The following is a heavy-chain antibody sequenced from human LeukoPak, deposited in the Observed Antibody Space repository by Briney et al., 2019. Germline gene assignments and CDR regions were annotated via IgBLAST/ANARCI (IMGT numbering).Heavy chain of an antibody. D-gene: IGHD1-26*01. Sequence: ASVKVSCKVSGYTLTKLSMHWVRQAPGKGLEWMGGFDPEDGETIYAQKFQDRVTMTEDTSTDTAYMELSSLRSEDTAVYYCAVGATKDFDYWGQGTLVTVSS. J-gene: IGHJ4*02. CDR2: FDPEDGET. CDR3: AVGATKDFDY. V-gene: IGHV1-24*01. CDR1: GYTLTKLS.